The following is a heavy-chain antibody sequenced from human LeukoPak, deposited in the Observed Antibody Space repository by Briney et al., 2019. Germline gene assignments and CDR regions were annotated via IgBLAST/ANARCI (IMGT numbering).Heavy chain of an antibody. CDR3: ARVRGGEYTSSSGGFDY. J-gene: IGHJ4*02. CDR1: GFTFSTYW. CDR2: IKQDGSEK. Sequence: GGSLRLSCAAAGFTFSTYWMSWVRQAPGKGLEWVANIKQDGSEKYYVDSVKGRFTISRDNAKNSLWLQINTLRAEDTAVYYCARVRGGEYTSSSGGFDYWGQGTLVTVSS. D-gene: IGHD6-6*01. V-gene: IGHV3-7*01.